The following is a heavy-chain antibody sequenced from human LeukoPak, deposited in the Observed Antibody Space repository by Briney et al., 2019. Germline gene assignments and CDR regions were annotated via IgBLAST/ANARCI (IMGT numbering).Heavy chain of an antibody. J-gene: IGHJ5*02. CDR1: GGTFSSYA. D-gene: IGHD2-15*01. CDR2: IIPIFGIA. CDR3: ARQEDCSGGSCHSFIWFDP. V-gene: IGHV1-69*04. Sequence: SVKVSCKASGGTFSSYAISWVRQAPGQGLEWMGRIIPIFGIANYAQKFQGRVTITADKSTSTAYMELSSLRSEDTAVYYCARQEDCSGGSCHSFIWFDPWGQGTLVTVSS.